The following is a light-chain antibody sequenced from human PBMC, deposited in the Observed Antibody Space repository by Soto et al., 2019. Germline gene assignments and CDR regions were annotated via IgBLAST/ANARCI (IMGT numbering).Light chain of an antibody. CDR2: EVT. CDR3: SSYTSSFTLV. V-gene: IGLV2-14*01. CDR1: SSDVGGYNY. J-gene: IGLJ1*01. Sequence: QSALTQPASVSGSPGQSITISCTGTSSDVGGYNYVSWYQQHPGKAPKLMIYEVTNRPSGVSARFSGSKSGSTASLTISGLHAEDEADYYCSSYTSSFTLVFGTGTKVTVL.